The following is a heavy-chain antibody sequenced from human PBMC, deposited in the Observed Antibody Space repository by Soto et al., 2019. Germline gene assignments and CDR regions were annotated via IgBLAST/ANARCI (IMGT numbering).Heavy chain of an antibody. CDR1: GGSISSGGYS. D-gene: IGHD4-17*01. CDR2: IYHSGST. Sequence: PSETLSLTCAVSGGSISSGGYSWSWIRQPPGKGLEWIGYIYHSGSTYYNPSLKSRVTISVDRSKNQFSLKLSYVTAADTAVYYCATGPVYFDYWGQGTLVTVSS. V-gene: IGHV4-30-2*01. CDR3: ATGPVYFDY. J-gene: IGHJ4*02.